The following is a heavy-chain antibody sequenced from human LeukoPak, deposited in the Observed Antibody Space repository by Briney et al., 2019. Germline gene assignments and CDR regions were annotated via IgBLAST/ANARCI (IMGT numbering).Heavy chain of an antibody. Sequence: GAPVKVSCKASRYTVTRYGISGGPQAPGQGREERGWMGAYNSNATYAQKLQGRVTITTDTSTTTTYMDRRSLRSADTAVYYCARDRPYYDFWSGPTDYYYYYMDVWGKGTTVTVCS. CDR1: RYTVTRYG. CDR2: MGAYNSNA. CDR3: ARDRPYYDFWSGPTDYYYYYMDV. V-gene: IGHV1-18*01. J-gene: IGHJ6*03. D-gene: IGHD3-3*01.